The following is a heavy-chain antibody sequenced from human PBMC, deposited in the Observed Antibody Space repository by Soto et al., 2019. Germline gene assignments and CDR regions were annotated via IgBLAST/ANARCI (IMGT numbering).Heavy chain of an antibody. V-gene: IGHV1-18*01. CDR1: GYTFTSYG. Sequence: ASVKVSCKASGYTFTSYGISWVRQAPGQGLEWMGWISAYNGNTNYAQKLQGRVTMTTDTSTSTAYMELRSRSADDTAVYYCARRNSGSYFDYWGQGTLVTVSS. D-gene: IGHD1-26*01. J-gene: IGHJ4*02. CDR2: ISAYNGNT. CDR3: ARRNSGSYFDY.